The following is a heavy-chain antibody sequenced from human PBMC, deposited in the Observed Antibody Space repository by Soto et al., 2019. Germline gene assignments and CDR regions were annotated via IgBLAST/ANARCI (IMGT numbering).Heavy chain of an antibody. CDR2: MKKDGSEK. V-gene: IGHV3-7*03. CDR1: GFTFGDYW. J-gene: IGHJ4*02. D-gene: IGHD3-3*01. Sequence: EVQLVESGGALVQRGGSLRLSCAASGFTFGDYWMSWVRQAPGKGLEWVAHMKKDGSEKYYVDSVKDRFTVSRDNAKNSLYLQMDSLRAEDTAVYYCAKLGSGYYTGLYFDYWGQGTLVTVSS. CDR3: AKLGSGYYTGLYFDY.